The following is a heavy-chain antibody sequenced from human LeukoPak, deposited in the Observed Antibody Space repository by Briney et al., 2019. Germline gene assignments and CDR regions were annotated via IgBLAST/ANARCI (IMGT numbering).Heavy chain of an antibody. D-gene: IGHD3-10*01. V-gene: IGHV3-30*01. J-gene: IGHJ4*02. CDR1: GFTFSSYA. CDR2: ISYDGSNQ. CDR3: AREVYHDSGSRKYYFDF. Sequence: GGSLRLSCAASGFTFSSYAMHWVRQAPGKGLEWVTLISYDGSNQYYADSVKGRFTISRDNSKNTLYLQMNSLRAEDTAVYYCAREVYHDSGSRKYYFDFWGQGNLVTVSS.